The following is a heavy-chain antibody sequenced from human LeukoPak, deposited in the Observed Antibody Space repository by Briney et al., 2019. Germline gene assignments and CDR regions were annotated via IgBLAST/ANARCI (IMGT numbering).Heavy chain of an antibody. CDR1: GFVFSSYA. CDR2: ISGSGGST. D-gene: IGHD3-10*01. CDR3: AKSGPIGELLFAFDY. Sequence: GGSLRLSCAASGFVFSSYAMSWVRQAPGKGLEWVSAISGSGGSTYYADSVKGRFTISRDNSKNTLYLQMNSLRAEDTAVYYCAKSGPIGELLFAFDYWGQGTLVTVSS. J-gene: IGHJ4*02. V-gene: IGHV3-23*01.